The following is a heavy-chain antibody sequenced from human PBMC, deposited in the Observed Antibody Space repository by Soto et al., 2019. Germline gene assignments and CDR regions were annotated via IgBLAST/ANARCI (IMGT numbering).Heavy chain of an antibody. Sequence: PPEKLSLTYNVSGDSITGAYYWNWIRQHPGKGLEWIGSIHYRGTTDYNPSLKSRITISLDRSKNQFALKLSSVTAADTAVYYCARVRDSFAVDVRCQ. CDR3: ARVRDSFAVDV. CDR1: GDSITGAYY. J-gene: IGHJ6*02. D-gene: IGHD2-15*01. V-gene: IGHV4-31*03. CDR2: IHYRGTT.